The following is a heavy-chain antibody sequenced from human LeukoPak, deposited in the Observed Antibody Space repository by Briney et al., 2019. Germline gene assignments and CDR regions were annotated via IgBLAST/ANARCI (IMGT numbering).Heavy chain of an antibody. CDR1: GYTFTGYY. CDR2: INPNSGGT. D-gene: IGHD3-22*01. J-gene: IGHJ4*02. Sequence: ASVKVSCKASGYTFTGYYMHWVRQAPGQGLEWMGWINPNSGGTNYAQKFQGRVTMTRDTSISTAYMELSRLRSDNTAVYYCATDYDSSGYVWGQGTLVTVSS. V-gene: IGHV1-2*02. CDR3: ATDYDSSGYV.